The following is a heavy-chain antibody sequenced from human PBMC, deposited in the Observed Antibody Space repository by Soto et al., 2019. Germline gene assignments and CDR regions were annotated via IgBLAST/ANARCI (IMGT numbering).Heavy chain of an antibody. D-gene: IGHD2-8*01. J-gene: IGHJ6*02. CDR2: INPKSGGT. Sequence: ASVKVSCKASGYSFTDYHIHWVRQAPGQGLELLGRINPKSGGTSTAQKFQGWVTMTTXXXXXXAXMXLXXXTSDXTAIYYCARGDSTDCSNGVCSFFYNHDMDVWG. CDR1: GYSFTDYH. V-gene: IGHV1-2*04. CDR3: ARGDSTDCSNGVCSFFYNHDMDV.